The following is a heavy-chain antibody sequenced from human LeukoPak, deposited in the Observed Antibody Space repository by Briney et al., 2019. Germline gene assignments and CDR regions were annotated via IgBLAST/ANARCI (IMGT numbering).Heavy chain of an antibody. Sequence: SETLSLTCAVYGGSFSGYYWSGLRQPPGKGLEWIGEINHSGSTNYNPSLKSRVTISVDTSKNQLSLKLSSVTAADTAVYYCARRLRYYYYYYMDVWGKGTTVTVSS. CDR2: INHSGST. CDR1: GGSFSGYY. J-gene: IGHJ6*03. V-gene: IGHV4-34*01. D-gene: IGHD5-12*01. CDR3: ARRLRYYYYYYMDV.